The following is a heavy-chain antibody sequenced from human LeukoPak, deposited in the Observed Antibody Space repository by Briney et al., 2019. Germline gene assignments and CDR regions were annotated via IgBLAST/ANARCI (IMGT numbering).Heavy chain of an antibody. CDR3: ARGGKKEQSSGWSVYWYFDL. CDR1: GDSSSSSNW. V-gene: IGHV4-4*02. CDR2: ISHGGNT. Sequence: SGTLSLTCAVSGDSSSSSNWWSWVRQPPGKGLEWIGEISHGGNTNYNPSLKSRVTISVDTSKNQFSLKLSSLTAADTAVYYCARGGKKEQSSGWSVYWYFDLWGRGTVVSVSS. D-gene: IGHD6-19*01. J-gene: IGHJ2*01.